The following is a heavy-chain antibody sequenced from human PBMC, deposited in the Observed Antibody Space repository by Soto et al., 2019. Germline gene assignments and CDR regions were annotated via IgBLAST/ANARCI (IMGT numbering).Heavy chain of an antibody. CDR3: ARVLGGDFWSGYQNYFDY. D-gene: IGHD3-3*01. V-gene: IGHV4-31*03. Sequence: SETLSLTCTVSGGSISSGGYYWSWIRQHPGKGLEWIGYVYYSGSTYYNPSLKSRVTISVDTSKNQFSLKLSSVTAADTAVYYCARVLGGDFWSGYQNYFDYWGQGTLVTVSS. CDR2: VYYSGST. J-gene: IGHJ4*02. CDR1: GGSISSGGYY.